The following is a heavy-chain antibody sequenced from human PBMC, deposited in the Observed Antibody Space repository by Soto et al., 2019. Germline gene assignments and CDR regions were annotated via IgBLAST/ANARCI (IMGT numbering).Heavy chain of an antibody. V-gene: IGHV1-46*01. CDR2: INPYGGAA. D-gene: IGHD3-9*01. CDR1: GYTFTSTW. J-gene: IGHJ4*02. Sequence: ASVKVSCKASGYTFTSTWMHWVRQAPGQGLEWMGIINPYGGAATYAEKFQGRVTMTRDTSTATDYMELSSLRSEDTAMYYCARAALRYFDWPDYWGQGTLVTVSS. CDR3: ARAALRYFDWPDY.